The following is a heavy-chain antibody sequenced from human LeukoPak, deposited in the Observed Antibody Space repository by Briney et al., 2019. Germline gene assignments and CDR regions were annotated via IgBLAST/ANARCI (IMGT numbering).Heavy chain of an antibody. CDR3: AKAHYYDSSGYYYQHYFDY. Sequence: PGGSLRLSCAASGFTFSSYAMSWVRQASGKGLEWVSAISGSGGSTYYADSVKGRFTISRDNAKNSLYLQMNSLRAEDTALYYCAKAHYYDSSGYYYQHYFDYWGQGTLVTVSS. CDR2: ISGSGGST. D-gene: IGHD3-22*01. J-gene: IGHJ4*02. CDR1: GFTFSSYA. V-gene: IGHV3-23*01.